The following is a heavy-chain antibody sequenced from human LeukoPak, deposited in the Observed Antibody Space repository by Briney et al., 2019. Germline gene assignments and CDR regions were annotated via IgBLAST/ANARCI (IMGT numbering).Heavy chain of an antibody. CDR3: AGGMSGDYYDSSGEDC. V-gene: IGHV1-8*01. J-gene: IGHJ4*02. Sequence: ASVTVSFKSSVYTFTSYDINWVRQATGQGLEWMGWMNPNSGNTGYAQKFQGRVTMTRNTSISTAYMELSSLRSEDTVVYYCAGGMSGDYYDSSGEDCWGQGALVTVSS. CDR2: MNPNSGNT. D-gene: IGHD3-22*01. CDR1: VYTFTSYD.